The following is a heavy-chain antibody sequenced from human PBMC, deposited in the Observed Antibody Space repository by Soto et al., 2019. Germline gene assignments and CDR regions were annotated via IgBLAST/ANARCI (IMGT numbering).Heavy chain of an antibody. Sequence: GGSLRLSCAASGFTFSSYAMSWVRQAPGKGLEWVSAISGSGGSTYYADSVKGRFTISRDNSKNTLYLQMNSLRAEDTAVYYCAKDEAGPYDYIWGITLSNWGQGTLVTVSS. J-gene: IGHJ4*02. V-gene: IGHV3-23*01. CDR3: AKDEAGPYDYIWGITLSN. CDR1: GFTFSSYA. CDR2: ISGSGGST. D-gene: IGHD3-16*01.